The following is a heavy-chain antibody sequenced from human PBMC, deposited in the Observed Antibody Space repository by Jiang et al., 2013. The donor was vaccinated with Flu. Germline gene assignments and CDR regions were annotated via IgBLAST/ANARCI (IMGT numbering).Heavy chain of an antibody. CDR3: ARGDTAMVFDY. D-gene: IGHD5-18*01. V-gene: IGHV3-11*06. J-gene: IGHJ4*02. Sequence: RFTISRDNAKNSLYLQMNSLRAEDTAVYYCARGDTAMVFDYWGQGTLVTVSS.